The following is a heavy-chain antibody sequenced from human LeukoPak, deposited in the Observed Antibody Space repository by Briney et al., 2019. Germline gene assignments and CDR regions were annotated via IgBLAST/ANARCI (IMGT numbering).Heavy chain of an antibody. D-gene: IGHD3-10*01. CDR2: ISSSGSTI. V-gene: IGHV3-11*04. Sequence: GGSLRLSCAAPGFTFSDYYMSWIRQAPGKGLEWVSYISSSGSTIYYADSVKGRFTISRDNAKNSLYLQMNSLRAEDTAVYYCNMVRGVRYYYYYYMDVWGKGTMVTISS. CDR1: GFTFSDYY. CDR3: NMVRGVRYYYYYYMDV. J-gene: IGHJ6*03.